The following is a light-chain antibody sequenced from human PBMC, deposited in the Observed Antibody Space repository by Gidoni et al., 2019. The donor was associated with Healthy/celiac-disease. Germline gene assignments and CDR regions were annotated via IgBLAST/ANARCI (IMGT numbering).Light chain of an antibody. J-gene: IGKJ2*01. CDR1: QSISSY. Sequence: DIQMTQSPSSLSASVGDRVTITCRASQSISSYLNWYQQKPGKAPKLLIYAASSLQSGVPSRFSGSGSGTDFTLTISSLQPEDFATYYCQQSCSTPPMYTFGQGTKLEIK. V-gene: IGKV1-39*01. CDR3: QQSCSTPPMYT. CDR2: AAS.